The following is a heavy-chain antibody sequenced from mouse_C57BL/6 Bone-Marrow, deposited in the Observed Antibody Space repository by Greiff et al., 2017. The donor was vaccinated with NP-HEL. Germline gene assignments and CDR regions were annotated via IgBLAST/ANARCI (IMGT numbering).Heavy chain of an antibody. J-gene: IGHJ3*01. CDR2: IDPEDGET. Sequence: EVKLVESGAELVKPGASVKLSCTASGFNIKDYYMHWVKQRPEQGLEWIGRIDPEDGETKYAPKFQGKATITADTSSNTDYLQLSSLTSEDTAVYYCARGLLPPWFAYWGKATLVTVSA. D-gene: IGHD2-3*01. CDR1: GFNIKDYY. CDR3: ARGLLPPWFAY. V-gene: IGHV14-2*01.